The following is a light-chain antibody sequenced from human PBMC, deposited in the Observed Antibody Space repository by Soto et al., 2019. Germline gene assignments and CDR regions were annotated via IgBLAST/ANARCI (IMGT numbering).Light chain of an antibody. CDR2: EVS. CDR3: SSYTSRRGRV. V-gene: IGLV2-14*01. Sequence: QSALTQPASVSGSPGQSITISCTGTSSDVGGYDFVSWYQQHPGKVPKLMIYEVSNRPSGVSNRFSGSKSGNTASLTISGLQAEDEADYYCSSYTSRRGRVFGTGTKVTVL. CDR1: SSDVGGYDF. J-gene: IGLJ1*01.